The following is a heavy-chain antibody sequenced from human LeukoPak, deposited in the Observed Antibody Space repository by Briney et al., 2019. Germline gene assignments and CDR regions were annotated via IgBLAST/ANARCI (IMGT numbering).Heavy chain of an antibody. J-gene: IGHJ3*02. CDR1: GYTFTDYY. D-gene: IGHD5-24*01. CDR3: ATGEEMATKDAFDI. Sequence: ASVKISCKVSGYTFTDYYMHWVQQAPGKGLEWMGLVDPEDGETIYAEKFQGRVTITADTSTDTAYMELSSPRSEDTAMYYCATGEEMATKDAFDIWGQGTMVTVSS. V-gene: IGHV1-69-2*01. CDR2: VDPEDGET.